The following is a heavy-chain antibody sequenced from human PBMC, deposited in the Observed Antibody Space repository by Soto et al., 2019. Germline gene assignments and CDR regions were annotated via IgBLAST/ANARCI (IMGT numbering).Heavy chain of an antibody. CDR1: GGSISSDDYY. J-gene: IGHJ6*02. CDR2: IYYSGST. V-gene: IGHV4-30-4*01. D-gene: IGHD4-17*01. Sequence: QVQLQESGPGLVKPSQTLSLTCTVSGGSISSDDYYWSWIRQPPGKGLEWIGYIYYSGSTYYNPSLKRRVTISVDTSRNQFPLKLSSVTAADTVVYYCARNGDYDYYYCGMDVWGQGTTVTVSS. CDR3: ARNGDYDYYYCGMDV.